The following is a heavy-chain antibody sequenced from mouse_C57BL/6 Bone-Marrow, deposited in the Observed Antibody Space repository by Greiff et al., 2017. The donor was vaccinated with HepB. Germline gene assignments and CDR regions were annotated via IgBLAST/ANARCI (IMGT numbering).Heavy chain of an antibody. Sequence: EVNVVESGAELVKPGASVKLSCTASGFNIKDYYMHWVKQRTEQGLEWIGRIDPEDGETKYAPKFQGKATITADTSSNTAYLQLSSLTSEDTAVYYCARLRWLLRYFDVWGTGTTVTVSS. CDR1: GFNIKDYY. J-gene: IGHJ1*03. CDR2: IDPEDGET. D-gene: IGHD2-3*01. CDR3: ARLRWLLRYFDV. V-gene: IGHV14-2*01.